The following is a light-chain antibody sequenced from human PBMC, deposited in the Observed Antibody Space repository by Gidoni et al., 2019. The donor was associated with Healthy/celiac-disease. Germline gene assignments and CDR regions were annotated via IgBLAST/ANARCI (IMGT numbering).Light chain of an antibody. CDR1: QEISNY. V-gene: IGKV1-33*01. Sequence: DIQMTQSPSSLSASVGDRVTITCQASQEISNYLNWYQQKPGKAPKLLIYDASNLETGVPSRFSGSGSGTDFTFTISSLQPEDIATYYCQQYDNLKVTFGPGTKVDIK. J-gene: IGKJ3*01. CDR3: QQYDNLKVT. CDR2: DAS.